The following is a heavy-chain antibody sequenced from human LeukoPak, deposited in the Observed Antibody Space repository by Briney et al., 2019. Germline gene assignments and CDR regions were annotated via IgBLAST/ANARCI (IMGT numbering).Heavy chain of an antibody. CDR3: ARDADYFDSSGYCDY. CDR2: ISSSSSTI. V-gene: IGHV3-48*02. Sequence: GGSLRLSCAASGFTVSSNYMSWVRQAPGKGLEWVSYISSSSSTIYYADSVKGRFTISRDNAKNSLSLQMNSLRDEDTAVYYCARDADYFDSSGYCDYWGQGTLVTVSS. CDR1: GFTVSSNY. D-gene: IGHD3-22*01. J-gene: IGHJ4*02.